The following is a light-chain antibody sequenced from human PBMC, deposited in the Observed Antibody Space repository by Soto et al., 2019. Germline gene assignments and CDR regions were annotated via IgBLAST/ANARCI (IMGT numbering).Light chain of an antibody. CDR1: SSNIGAGYD. J-gene: IGLJ1*01. Sequence: VLTQPPSVSGAPGQRVTISCTGSSSNIGAGYDVHWYQQLPGTAPKLLIYGNSNRPSGVPDRFSGSKSGTSASLAITGLQAEDEADYYCQSYDSSLSEVFGTGTKVPS. CDR2: GNS. CDR3: QSYDSSLSEV. V-gene: IGLV1-40*01.